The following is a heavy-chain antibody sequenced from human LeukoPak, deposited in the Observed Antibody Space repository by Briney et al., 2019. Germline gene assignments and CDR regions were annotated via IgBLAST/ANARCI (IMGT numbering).Heavy chain of an antibody. J-gene: IGHJ4*02. CDR1: GDTFTSYG. CDR2: ISAYNGNT. D-gene: IGHD6-13*01. CDR3: ARSGYSSSWYRIDY. Sequence: ASVKVSCKASGDTFTSYGINWVRQAPGQGLEWMGWISAYNGNTNYAQKLQGRVTMTTDTSTSTAYMELRSLRSDDTAVYYCARSGYSSSWYRIDYWGQGTLVTVSS. V-gene: IGHV1-18*01.